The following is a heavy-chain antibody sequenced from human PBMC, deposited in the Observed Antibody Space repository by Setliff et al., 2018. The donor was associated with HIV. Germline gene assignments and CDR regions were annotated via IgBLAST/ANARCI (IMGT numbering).Heavy chain of an antibody. CDR2: INTVNGNT. CDR3: ARDGCDSNKCYVYNWFDP. V-gene: IGHV1-3*04. D-gene: IGHD3-16*01. J-gene: IGHJ5*02. CDR1: GYTFTRNA. Sequence: ASVKVSCKASGYTFTRNAMHWVRQAPGQRLEWMGWINTVNGNTKYSQKFQGRVTITRDTSASTAFMEVNSLTSEDTAVYYCARDGCDSNKCYVYNWFDPWGQGTLVTVSS.